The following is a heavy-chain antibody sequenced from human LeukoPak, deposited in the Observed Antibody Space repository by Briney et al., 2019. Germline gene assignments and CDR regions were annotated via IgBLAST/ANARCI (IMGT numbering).Heavy chain of an antibody. V-gene: IGHV3-48*03. CDR3: ARRPRQYGMDV. CDR2: ISSSGSTI. CDR1: GFTFNSYE. J-gene: IGHJ6*02. Sequence: PGGSLRLSCAASGFTFNSYEMNWVRQAPGKGLEWVSYISSSGSTIYYADSVKGRFTISRDNAKNSLYLQMNSLRAEDTAVYYCARRPRQYGMDVWGQGTTVTVSS.